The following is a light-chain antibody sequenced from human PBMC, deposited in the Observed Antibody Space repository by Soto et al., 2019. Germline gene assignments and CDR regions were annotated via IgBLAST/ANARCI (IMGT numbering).Light chain of an antibody. CDR1: QSISTY. CDR3: QQSYSTPWT. CDR2: AAS. J-gene: IGKJ1*01. Sequence: DIQMPQSPSSLSAPVGDRVTITCRASQSISTYLNWYQQKPGRAPKLLLYAASNLQSGVPSRFSGSESGTDFTLTISSLLPEDFATYYGQQSYSTPWTFGGGTKVEIK. V-gene: IGKV1-39*01.